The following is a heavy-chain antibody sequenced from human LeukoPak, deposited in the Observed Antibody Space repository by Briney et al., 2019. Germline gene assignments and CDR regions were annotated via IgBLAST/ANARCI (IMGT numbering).Heavy chain of an antibody. J-gene: IGHJ3*02. CDR3: AKDALPYSNYGEGDAFDI. D-gene: IGHD4-11*01. CDR1: GFTFSSYA. CDR2: ISGSGGST. V-gene: IGHV3-23*01. Sequence: GGSLRLSCAASGFTFSSYAMSWVRQAPGKGLEWVSAISGSGGSTYYADSVKGRFTISRDNSKNTLYLQMNSLRAEDTAVYYCAKDALPYSNYGEGDAFDIWGQGTMVTVSS.